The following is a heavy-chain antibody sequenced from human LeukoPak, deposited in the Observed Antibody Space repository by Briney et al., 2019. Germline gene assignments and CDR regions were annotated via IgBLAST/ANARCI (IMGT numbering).Heavy chain of an antibody. V-gene: IGHV3-23*01. CDR1: GFTFSSYA. D-gene: IGHD3-10*01. Sequence: GGSLRLSCAASGFTFSSYAMSWVRQAPGKGLEWVSAISGSGGSTYYADSVKGRFTISRDNSKNTLYLQMNSLRAEDTAVYYCAKPIQNLNMVRGGAAFDIWGQGTMVTVSS. CDR3: AKPIQNLNMVRGGAAFDI. CDR2: ISGSGGST. J-gene: IGHJ3*02.